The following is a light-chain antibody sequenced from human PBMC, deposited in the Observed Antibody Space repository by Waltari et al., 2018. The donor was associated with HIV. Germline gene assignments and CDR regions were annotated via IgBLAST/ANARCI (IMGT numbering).Light chain of an antibody. CDR2: DAS. CDR3: QQFKTYPLT. J-gene: IGKJ4*01. Sequence: AIQLTQSPSSLSASVGDRVTFTCRASQGISSALAWYQQKSGKAPKVLIYDASSLESGVPSRFSGSVSGTDFTLTINTLQPEDFATYYCQQFKTYPLTFGGGTKVEIK. V-gene: IGKV1-13*02. CDR1: QGISSA.